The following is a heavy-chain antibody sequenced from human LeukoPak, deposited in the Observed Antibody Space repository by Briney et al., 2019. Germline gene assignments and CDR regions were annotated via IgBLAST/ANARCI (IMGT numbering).Heavy chain of an antibody. D-gene: IGHD1-26*01. CDR2: FDPEDGET. J-gene: IGHJ6*02. CDR3: ATDHSVFGGSYYYYYGMDV. Sequence: GASVKVSCKVSGYTLTELSMHWLRQAPGKGLEWMGGFDPEDGETIYAQKFQGRVTMTEDTSTDTAYMELSSLRSEDTAVYYCATDHSVFGGSYYYYYGMDVWGQGTTVTVSS. V-gene: IGHV1-24*01. CDR1: GYTLTELS.